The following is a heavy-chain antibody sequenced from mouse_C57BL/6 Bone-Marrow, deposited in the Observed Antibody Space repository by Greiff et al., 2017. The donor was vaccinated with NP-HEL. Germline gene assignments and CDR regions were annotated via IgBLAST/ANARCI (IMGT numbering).Heavy chain of an antibody. CDR1: GIDFSRYW. CDR3: ARQCDYYGSSHFDY. V-gene: IGHV4-1*01. Sequence: EVNVVESGGGLVQPGGSLKLSCAASGIDFSRYWMSWVRRAPGKGLEWIGEINPDSSTINYAPSLKDKFIISRDNAKNTLYLQMSKVRSEDTALYYCARQCDYYGSSHFDYWGQGTTLTVSS. J-gene: IGHJ2*01. D-gene: IGHD1-1*01. CDR2: INPDSSTI.